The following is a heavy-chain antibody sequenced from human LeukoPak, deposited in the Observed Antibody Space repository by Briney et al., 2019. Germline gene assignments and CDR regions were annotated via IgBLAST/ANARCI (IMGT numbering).Heavy chain of an antibody. Sequence: GGSLRLSCAASGFTFSSYAMSWVRQAPGKGLEWVSAISGSGGGTYYADSVKGRFTISRDNSKNTLYLQMNSLRAEDTAVYYCAKDLYQLLCGFDYWGQGTLVTVSS. CDR1: GFTFSSYA. D-gene: IGHD2-2*01. V-gene: IGHV3-23*01. J-gene: IGHJ4*02. CDR3: AKDLYQLLCGFDY. CDR2: ISGSGGGT.